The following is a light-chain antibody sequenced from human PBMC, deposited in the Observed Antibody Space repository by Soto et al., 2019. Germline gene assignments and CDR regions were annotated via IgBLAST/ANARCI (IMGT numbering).Light chain of an antibody. CDR1: ESVASNY. V-gene: IGKV3-20*01. Sequence: TVLTQSPGTLSMPQAERATLSCRASESVASNYLAWYQHKPGQAPRLLFFGASNRATAIPDRFSGSGSGTDFTLTIRRWEPKDFAVYYCHRDARSPCTFGQGTKVDIK. J-gene: IGKJ1*01. CDR3: HRDARSPCT. CDR2: GAS.